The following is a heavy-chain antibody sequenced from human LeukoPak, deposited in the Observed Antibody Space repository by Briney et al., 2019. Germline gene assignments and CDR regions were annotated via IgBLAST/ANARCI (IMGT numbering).Heavy chain of an antibody. Sequence: PSQTLSLTCAVSGDSISSGSSSWSWFRQPPGKGLEWIGYIYHSGSTYYNPSLKSRVTMSVDRSKNQFSLRLTSVTAADTAVYYCARGNSGDSFTKWFDPWGQGTLVTVSS. CDR2: IYHSGST. V-gene: IGHV4-30-2*01. CDR3: ARGNSGDSFTKWFDP. CDR1: GDSISSGSSS. J-gene: IGHJ5*02. D-gene: IGHD2-15*01.